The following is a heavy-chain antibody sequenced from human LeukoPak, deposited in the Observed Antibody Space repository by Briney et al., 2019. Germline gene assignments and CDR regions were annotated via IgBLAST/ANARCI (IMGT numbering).Heavy chain of an antibody. J-gene: IGHJ4*02. D-gene: IGHD3-10*01. CDR3: ATMVQGVHTYFGS. Sequence: SETLSLTCTVSGDSISSSSYYWSWIRQPPGKGLQWIGYIYYSGSTKYNPSLKSRVTISLDTSKNQLSLKLSSVTAADTAVYYCATMVQGVHTYFGSWGQGNLVAVSS. CDR1: GDSISSSSYY. V-gene: IGHV4-61*01. CDR2: IYYSGST.